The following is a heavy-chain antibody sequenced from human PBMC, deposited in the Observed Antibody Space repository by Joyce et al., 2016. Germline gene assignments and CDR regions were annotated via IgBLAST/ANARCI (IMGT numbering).Heavy chain of an antibody. Sequence: QLQLVQSGAEVKKPGASVKVSSKASGYTFIVYVLHWVRQAPGQGLRLMGGINPNSGGTNYAQKVQGKVSMTRDTSDTTAYMVQTGLESDDAAVYYCSRELSGITVFRGALGDAFVIWGQGTRVAVYS. J-gene: IGHJ3*02. CDR1: GYTFIVYV. CDR3: SRELSGITVFRGALGDAFVI. CDR2: INPNSGGT. V-gene: IGHV1-2*02. D-gene: IGHD3-10*01.